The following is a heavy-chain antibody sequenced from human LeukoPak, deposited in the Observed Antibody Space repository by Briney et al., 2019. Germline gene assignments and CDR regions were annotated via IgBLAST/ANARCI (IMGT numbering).Heavy chain of an antibody. J-gene: IGHJ5*02. CDR2: ISWNSGSI. CDR1: GFTFDDYA. V-gene: IGHV3-9*01. D-gene: IGHD3-10*01. CDR3: AKGHGSGSVIKNNWFDP. Sequence: GGSLRLSCAASGFTFDDYAMHWVRQAPGKGLEWVSGISWNSGSIGYADSVKGRFAISRGNAKNSLYLQMNSLRAEDTALYYCAKGHGSGSVIKNNWFDPWGQGTLVTVSS.